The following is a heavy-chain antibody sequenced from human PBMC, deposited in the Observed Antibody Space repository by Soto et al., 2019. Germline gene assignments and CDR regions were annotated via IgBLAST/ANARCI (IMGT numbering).Heavy chain of an antibody. CDR1: GFTFSSYS. J-gene: IGHJ4*02. CDR3: ASRDSAYY. CDR2: ISSSSSYI. V-gene: IGHV3-21*01. Sequence: EVQLVESGGGLVKPGGSLRLSCAASGFTFSSYSMNWVRQAPGKGLEWVASISSSSSYIYYGDSVKGRFTISRDNAKNTLYRAMNSVRAEDTAVYCCASRDSAYYWGQGTLVTVSS. D-gene: IGHD2-21*02.